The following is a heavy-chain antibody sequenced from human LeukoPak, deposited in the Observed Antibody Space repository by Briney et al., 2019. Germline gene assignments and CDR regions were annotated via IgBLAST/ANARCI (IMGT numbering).Heavy chain of an antibody. CDR1: GNAFGDYY. Sequence: SETLSLTCTVSGNAFGDYYWSWIRQPAGKGLEWIGRIYTSGSTTYNPSLKSRVTMSVDTSKSQFSLNLMSVTAADTAVYYCTRDTGTTGEVKFDPWGQGTLVTVSS. CDR3: TRDTGTTGEVKFDP. CDR2: IYTSGST. J-gene: IGHJ5*02. V-gene: IGHV4-4*07. D-gene: IGHD4-17*01.